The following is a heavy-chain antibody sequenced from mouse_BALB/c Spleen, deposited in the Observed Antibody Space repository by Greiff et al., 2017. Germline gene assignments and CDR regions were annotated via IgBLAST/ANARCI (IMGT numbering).Heavy chain of an antibody. CDR1: GYTFTDYA. Sequence: LVESGAELVRPGVSVKISCKGSGYTFTDYAMHWVKQSHAKSLEWIGVISTYYGDASYNQKFKGKATMTVDKSSSTAYMELARLTSEDSAIYYCARAYRYAMDYWGQGTSVTVSS. V-gene: IGHV1S137*01. D-gene: IGHD2-14*01. CDR2: ISTYYGDA. CDR3: ARAYRYAMDY. J-gene: IGHJ4*01.